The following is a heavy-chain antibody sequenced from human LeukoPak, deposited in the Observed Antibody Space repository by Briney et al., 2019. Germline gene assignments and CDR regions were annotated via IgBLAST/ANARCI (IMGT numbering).Heavy chain of an antibody. D-gene: IGHD3-22*01. J-gene: IGHJ4*02. Sequence: SETLSLTCTVSGGSISSGSYYWSWIRQPAGKGLEWIGRSYTSGSTNYNPSLKSRVTISVDTSNNQFSLKLSSVTAADTAVYYCARASITYYYDSSALEWGQGTLVTVSS. CDR1: GGSISSGSYY. CDR2: SYTSGST. V-gene: IGHV4-61*02. CDR3: ARASITYYYDSSALE.